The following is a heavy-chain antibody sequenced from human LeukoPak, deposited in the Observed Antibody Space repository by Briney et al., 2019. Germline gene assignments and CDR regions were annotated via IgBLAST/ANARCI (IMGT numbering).Heavy chain of an antibody. D-gene: IGHD6-6*01. CDR2: ISAYNGNT. CDR1: GYTFTSYG. Sequence: GASVKVSCKASGYTFTSYGISWVRQAPGQGLEWMGWISAYNGNTNYAQKLQGRVTMTTDTSTSTAYMELRSLRSDDTAVYYCARELMGPGYSSSSGVDYWGQGTLVTVSS. V-gene: IGHV1-18*01. J-gene: IGHJ4*02. CDR3: ARELMGPGYSSSSGVDY.